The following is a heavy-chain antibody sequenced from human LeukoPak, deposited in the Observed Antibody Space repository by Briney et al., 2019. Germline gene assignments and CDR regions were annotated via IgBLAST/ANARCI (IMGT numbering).Heavy chain of an antibody. Sequence: QPGRSLRLSCAASGFTFSSYGIHWVRQAPGKGLEWVAVISYDGSNQYYRDSVKGRFTISSDNSKNTLYLEMNSLRPDDTAVYYCAKVVRSSSWYSSMDYWGQGTMVTVSS. V-gene: IGHV3-30*18. J-gene: IGHJ4*02. CDR1: GFTFSSYG. CDR3: AKVVRSSSWYSSMDY. CDR2: ISYDGSNQ. D-gene: IGHD6-13*01.